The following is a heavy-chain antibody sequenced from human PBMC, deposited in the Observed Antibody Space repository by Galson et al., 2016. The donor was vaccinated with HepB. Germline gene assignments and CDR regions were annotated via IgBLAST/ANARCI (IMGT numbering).Heavy chain of an antibody. V-gene: IGHV4-61*01. CDR1: GDSVSNAYYF. Sequence: SETLSLTCTVSGDSVSNAYYFWSWIRQPPGKGLEWLGYVYSGGNTNNNPSLKSRLTTPLDTYKTQFSLNLNSVTPADTAVYYGASRGRGRQLGKNWGQGTLVTVSS. D-gene: IGHD6-13*01. CDR3: ASRGRGRQLGKN. J-gene: IGHJ4*02. CDR2: VYSGGNT.